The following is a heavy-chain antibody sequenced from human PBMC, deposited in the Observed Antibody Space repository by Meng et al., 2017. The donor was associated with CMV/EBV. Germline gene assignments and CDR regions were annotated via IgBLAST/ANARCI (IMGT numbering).Heavy chain of an antibody. CDR3: ARSPGYWSLDY. J-gene: IGHJ4*02. V-gene: IGHV4-4*02. Sequence: SETLSLTCAVSGASITYKYWWSWVRQSPGKGLQWIGEISHSGITKHDPSLNSRVTISVDKTQNAFSLELTSVTAADTGVYFCARSPGYWSLDYWGQGVLVTVSS. CDR1: GASITYKYW. CDR2: ISHSGIT. D-gene: IGHD2-8*02.